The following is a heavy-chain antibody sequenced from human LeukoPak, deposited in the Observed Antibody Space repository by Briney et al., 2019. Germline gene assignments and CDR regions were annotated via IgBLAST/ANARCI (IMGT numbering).Heavy chain of an antibody. CDR1: GGSISSYY. J-gene: IGHJ4*02. D-gene: IGHD6-6*01. V-gene: IGHV4-59*12. CDR3: ARDLIAARYSFDY. CDR2: IYYSGST. Sequence: SETLSLTCTVSGGSISSYYWSWIRQPPGKGLEWIGNIYYSGSTNYNPSLKSRVTISVDTSKNQFSLKLSSVTAADTAVYYCARDLIAARYSFDYWGQGTLVTVSS.